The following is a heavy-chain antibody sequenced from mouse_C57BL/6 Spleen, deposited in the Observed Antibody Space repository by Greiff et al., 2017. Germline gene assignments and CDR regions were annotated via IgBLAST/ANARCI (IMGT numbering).Heavy chain of an antibody. Sequence: QVQLQQPGAELVKPGASVKMSCKASGYTFTSYWITWVKQRPGQGLEWIGDIYPGSGSTNYNETFKSKATLTVDTSSSTAYMQLSSLTSEDSAVYYCARAPYYTAVVPSMDYWGQGTSVTVSS. J-gene: IGHJ4*01. CDR3: ARAPYYTAVVPSMDY. D-gene: IGHD1-1*01. V-gene: IGHV1-55*01. CDR1: GYTFTSYW. CDR2: IYPGSGST.